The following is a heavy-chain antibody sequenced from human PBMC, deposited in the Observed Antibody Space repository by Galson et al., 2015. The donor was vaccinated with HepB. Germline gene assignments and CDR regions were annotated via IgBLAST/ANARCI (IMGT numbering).Heavy chain of an antibody. CDR1: GYTFTING. CDR3: ARDRDYRFDF. D-gene: IGHD4/OR15-4a*01. V-gene: IGHV1-18*01. Sequence: VKVSCKASGYTFTINGISWVRQTPGQGLEWLGWISSNGGNTKYAQKYQGRITLTRDTSASTAYLELQSLRSDDTAMYYCARDRDYRFDFWGQGTLVTVSS. J-gene: IGHJ4*02. CDR2: ISSNGGNT.